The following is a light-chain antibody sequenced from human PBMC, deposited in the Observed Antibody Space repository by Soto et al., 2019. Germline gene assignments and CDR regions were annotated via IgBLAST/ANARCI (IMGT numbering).Light chain of an antibody. CDR2: GAS. Sequence: EIVMTQSPATLSVSPGERATLSCRASQSVISNLAWYRQKPGQAPRLLIYGASARATGIPARFSGSGSGTEFTLTISSLESEDSAVYYCQQYSSWPPWTFGQGTKVEIK. CDR3: QQYSSWPPWT. V-gene: IGKV3-15*01. J-gene: IGKJ1*01. CDR1: QSVISN.